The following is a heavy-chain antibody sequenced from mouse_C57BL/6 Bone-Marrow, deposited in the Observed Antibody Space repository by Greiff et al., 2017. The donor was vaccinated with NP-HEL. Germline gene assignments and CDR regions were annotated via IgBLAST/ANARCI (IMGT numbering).Heavy chain of an antibody. V-gene: IGHV2-2*01. Sequence: QVQLKESGPGLVQPSQSLSITCTVSGFSLTSYGVHWVRQSPGKGLEWLGVIWSGGSTDYNAAFISRLSISKDNSKSQVFFKMNSLQADDTAIYYCARTYYDYDGGYYYAMDYWGQGTSVTVSS. J-gene: IGHJ4*01. CDR3: ARTYYDYDGGYYYAMDY. D-gene: IGHD2-4*01. CDR2: IWSGGST. CDR1: GFSLTSYG.